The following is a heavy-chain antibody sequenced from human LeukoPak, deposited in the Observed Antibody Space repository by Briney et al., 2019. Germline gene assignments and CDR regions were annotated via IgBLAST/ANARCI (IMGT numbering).Heavy chain of an antibody. D-gene: IGHD6-13*01. V-gene: IGHV3-23*01. CDR1: GFTFSSSY. CDR3: AKDVLGSSWSFDY. Sequence: GGSLRLSCAASGFTFSSSYMGWVRQAPGKGLEWVSEISGSGEVTFYPDSVAGRFTISRDNSKGTLFMQMNSLRVEDTAVYYCAKDVLGSSWSFDYWGQGTLVTVSS. CDR2: ISGSGEVT. J-gene: IGHJ4*02.